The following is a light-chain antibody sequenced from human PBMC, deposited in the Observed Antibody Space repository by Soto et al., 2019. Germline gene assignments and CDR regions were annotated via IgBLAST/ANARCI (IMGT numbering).Light chain of an antibody. CDR2: GAS. CDR3: VQYGSSGR. CDR1: QSVSNNY. Sequence: EIVLTQSPGTLSMSPGERATVACRASQSVSNNYLAWYQQKPGQAPRLLIYGASTRATGIPDRFSGSGSGTVLTLMAISLEPEDCAVYYCVQYGSSGRFGQETRVDI. J-gene: IGKJ1*01. V-gene: IGKV3-20*01.